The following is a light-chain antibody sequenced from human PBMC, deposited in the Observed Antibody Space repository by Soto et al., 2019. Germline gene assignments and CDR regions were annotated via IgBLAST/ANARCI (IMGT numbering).Light chain of an antibody. CDR1: QSVSSSY. Sequence: EIVFTQSPGTISLSPGERATLSCRASQSVSSSYLAWYQQKPGQASRLLIYGSSSRATGIPDRCSCSESGTDLTLTISRLEPEDFAVYYCQQYCSSRWTFGQGTRSISN. CDR3: QQYCSSRWT. V-gene: IGKV3-20*01. J-gene: IGKJ1*01. CDR2: GSS.